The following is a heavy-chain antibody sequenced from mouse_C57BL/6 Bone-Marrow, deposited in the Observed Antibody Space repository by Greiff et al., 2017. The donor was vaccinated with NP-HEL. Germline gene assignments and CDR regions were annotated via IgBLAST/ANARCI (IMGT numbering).Heavy chain of an antibody. CDR3: ARQVYYSNYGGYAMDY. D-gene: IGHD2-5*01. V-gene: IGHV5-6*02. Sequence: DVKLVESGGDLVKPGGSLKLSCAASGFTFSSYGMSWVRQTPDKRLEWVATISSGGSYTYYPDSVRGRFTISRDNAKNTLYLQMSSLKSEDTAMYYCARQVYYSNYGGYAMDYWGQGTSVTVSS. CDR2: ISSGGSYT. J-gene: IGHJ4*01. CDR1: GFTFSSYG.